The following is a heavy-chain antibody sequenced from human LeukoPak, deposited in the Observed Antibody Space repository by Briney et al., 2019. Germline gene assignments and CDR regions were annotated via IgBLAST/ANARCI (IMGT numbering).Heavy chain of an antibody. D-gene: IGHD3-10*01. J-gene: IGHJ4*02. CDR2: MNPNSGNT. CDR3: ARVKSRGVILALGY. Sequence: ASVKVSCKASGYTFTSYDINWVRQATGQGLEWMGWMNPNSGNTGYAQKFQGRVTMTRNTSISTAYMELSSLRSEDTAVYYCARVKSRGVILALGYWGQGTLVTVSS. V-gene: IGHV1-8*01. CDR1: GYTFTSYD.